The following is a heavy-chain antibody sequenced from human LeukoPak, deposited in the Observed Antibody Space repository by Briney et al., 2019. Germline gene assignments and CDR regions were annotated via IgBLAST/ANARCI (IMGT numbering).Heavy chain of an antibody. CDR1: GFTFSTYS. D-gene: IGHD1-1*01. J-gene: IGHJ4*02. Sequence: GGSLRLSCEASGFTFSTYSMNWVRQAPGKGLEWVSSISSSSSYIYYADSVKGRFTISRDNAKNSLYLQMNSLRAEDTAVYYCARDPSGQTGTTDYWGQGTLVTVSS. CDR3: ARDPSGQTGTTDY. V-gene: IGHV3-21*01. CDR2: ISSSSSYI.